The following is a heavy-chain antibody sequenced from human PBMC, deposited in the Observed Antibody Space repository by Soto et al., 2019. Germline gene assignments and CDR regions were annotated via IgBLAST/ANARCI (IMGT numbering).Heavy chain of an antibody. J-gene: IGHJ4*02. CDR2: IYYSGST. Sequence: SETLSLTCTVSGGSISSYYWSWIRQPPGKGLEWIGYIYYSGSTNYNPSLKSRVTISVDTSKNQFSLKLSSVTAADTAVYYCARDDYSYGYFDYWGQGTLVTVS. CDR1: GGSISSYY. CDR3: ARDDYSYGYFDY. D-gene: IGHD5-18*01. V-gene: IGHV4-59*01.